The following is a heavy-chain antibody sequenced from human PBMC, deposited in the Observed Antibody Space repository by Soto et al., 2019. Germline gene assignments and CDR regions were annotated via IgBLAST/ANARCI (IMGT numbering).Heavy chain of an antibody. V-gene: IGHV3-15*01. D-gene: IGHD2-15*01. Sequence: GGSLRLSCAASGFTFSNAWMSWVRQAPGKGLEWVGRIKSKTDGGTTDYAAPVKGRFTISRDDSKNTLYLQMNSLRTEDTAVYYCTTDERGCGGSCDYYYYYYMDVWGKGTTVTVSS. CDR2: IKSKTDGGTT. CDR3: TTDERGCGGSCDYYYYYYMDV. J-gene: IGHJ6*03. CDR1: GFTFSNAW.